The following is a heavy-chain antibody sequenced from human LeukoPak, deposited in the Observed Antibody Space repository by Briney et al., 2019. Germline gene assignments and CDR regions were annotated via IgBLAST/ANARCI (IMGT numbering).Heavy chain of an antibody. CDR3: ARAAGGTPFDP. J-gene: IGHJ5*02. V-gene: IGHV1-69*05. Sequence: ASVKVSXKASGGTFRSYAISWVRQAPGQGLEWMGRIIPIFGTANYAQKFQGRVTITTDESTSTAYMELSSLRSEDTAVYYCARAAGGTPFDPWGQGTLVTVSS. CDR2: IIPIFGTA. D-gene: IGHD1-26*01. CDR1: GGTFRSYA.